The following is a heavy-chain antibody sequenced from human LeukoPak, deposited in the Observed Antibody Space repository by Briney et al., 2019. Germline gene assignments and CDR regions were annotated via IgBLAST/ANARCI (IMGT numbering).Heavy chain of an antibody. D-gene: IGHD4-17*01. J-gene: IGHJ4*02. CDR3: ARESGSVTSEVDFDY. Sequence: GGSLRLSCAASGFTFSSYWMSWIRQAPGKGLEWVATIRQDGSQKYYVDSVKGRFTISRDNAKNSLYLQMNSLRAEDTAVYYCARESGSVTSEVDFDYWGQGTLVTVSS. CDR1: GFTFSSYW. CDR2: IRQDGSQK. V-gene: IGHV3-7*01.